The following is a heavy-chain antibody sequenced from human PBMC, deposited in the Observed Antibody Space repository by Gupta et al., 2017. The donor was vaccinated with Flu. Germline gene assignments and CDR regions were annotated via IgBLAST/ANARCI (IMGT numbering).Heavy chain of an antibody. V-gene: IGHV3-30*18. J-gene: IGHJ6*02. D-gene: IGHD1-7*01. Sequence: YGIHWVRQAPGKGLEWVASISHDGSTRNYADSVQGRFTISRDNSEGRLYLQMSSLRIEDTAVYYCAKDWRWNYNNYGMNVWGQGTTVTVSS. CDR2: ISHDGSTR. CDR3: AKDWRWNYNNYGMNV. CDR1: YG.